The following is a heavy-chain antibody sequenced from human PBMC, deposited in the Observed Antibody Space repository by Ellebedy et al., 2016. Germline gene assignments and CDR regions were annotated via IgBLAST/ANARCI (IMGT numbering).Heavy chain of an antibody. CDR3: ARDGRYCSGGSCSDYYYYYGMDV. CDR1: GYTFTSYY. Sequence: ASVKVSCKASGYTFTSYYMHWVRQAPGQGLEWMGIINPSGGSTSYAQKLQGRVTMTRDTSTSTVYMELSSLRSEDTAVYYCARDGRYCSGGSCSDYYYYYGMDVWGQGTTVTVSS. J-gene: IGHJ6*02. CDR2: INPSGGST. V-gene: IGHV1-46*04. D-gene: IGHD2-15*01.